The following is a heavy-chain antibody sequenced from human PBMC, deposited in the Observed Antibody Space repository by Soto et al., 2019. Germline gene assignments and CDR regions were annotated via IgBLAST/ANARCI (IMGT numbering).Heavy chain of an antibody. Sequence: QVQLVESGGALVKPGGSLRLSCAASGFTFSDYFMTWIRQAPGEGLEWVAYISTSARIINYADSVKGRFTISRDNAKISLYLQMNSLRAEDTAVYFCAREYSAYHYHVDFWGQGTVVTVSS. D-gene: IGHD4-4*01. CDR3: AREYSAYHYHVDF. CDR2: ISTSARII. V-gene: IGHV3-11*01. CDR1: GFTFSDYF. J-gene: IGHJ4*02.